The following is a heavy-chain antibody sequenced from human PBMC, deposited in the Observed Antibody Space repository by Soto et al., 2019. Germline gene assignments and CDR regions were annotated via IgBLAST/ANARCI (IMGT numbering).Heavy chain of an antibody. CDR1: GFTFSSYW. J-gene: IGHJ4*02. V-gene: IGHV3-74*01. Sequence: EVQLVESGGGLVQPGGSLRLSCAASGFTFSSYWMHWVRQAPGKGLVWVSRINSDGSSTSYADAVKGRFTISRDNAKNTLYVKTNSLGAEDRAVYYCARGGGRGWQAGYWGQGALVTVSS. D-gene: IGHD6-19*01. CDR3: ARGGGRGWQAGY. CDR2: INSDGSST.